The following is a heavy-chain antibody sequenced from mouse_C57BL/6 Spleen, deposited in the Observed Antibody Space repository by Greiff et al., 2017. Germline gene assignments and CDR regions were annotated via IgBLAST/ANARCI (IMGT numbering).Heavy chain of an antibody. Sequence: VKLVESGAELARPGASVKMSCKASGYTFTSYTMHWVKQRPGQGLEWIGYINPSSGYTKYNQKFKDKATLTADKSSSTAYMQLSSPTSEDSAVYYCARWRGNFFDYWGQGTTLTVSS. CDR1: GYTFTSYT. CDR2: INPSSGYT. V-gene: IGHV1-4*01. J-gene: IGHJ2*01. CDR3: ARWRGNFFDY.